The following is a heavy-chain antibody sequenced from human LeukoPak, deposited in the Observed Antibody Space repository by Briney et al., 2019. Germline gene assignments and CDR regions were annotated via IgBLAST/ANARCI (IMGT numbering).Heavy chain of an antibody. CDR3: ARYGPPRLRGVRGAFDI. CDR2: IYTSGST. D-gene: IGHD4-17*01. Sequence: SEILSLTCTVSGGSISSGSYYWSWIRQPAGKGLEWIGRIYTSGSTNYNPSLKSRVTISVDTSKNQFSLKLSSVTAADTAVYYCARYGPPRLRGVRGAFDIWGQGTMVTVSS. J-gene: IGHJ3*02. V-gene: IGHV4-61*02. CDR1: GGSISSGSYY.